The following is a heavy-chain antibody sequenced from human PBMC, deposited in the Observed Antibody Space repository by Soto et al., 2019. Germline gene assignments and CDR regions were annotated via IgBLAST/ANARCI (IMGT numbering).Heavy chain of an antibody. D-gene: IGHD1-26*01. CDR1: GFTFSSYG. CDR3: AKDRYSGSYYPLDAFDI. V-gene: IGHV3-30*18. J-gene: IGHJ3*02. CDR2: ISYDGSNK. Sequence: GGSLRLSCAASGFTFSSYGMHWVRQAPGKGLEWVAVISYDGSNKYYADSVKGRFTISRDNSKNTLYLQMNSLRAEDTAVYYCAKDRYSGSYYPLDAFDIWGQGTMVTVSS.